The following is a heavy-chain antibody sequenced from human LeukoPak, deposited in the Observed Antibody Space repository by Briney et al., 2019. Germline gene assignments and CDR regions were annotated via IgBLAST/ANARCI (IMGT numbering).Heavy chain of an antibody. CDR3: AKGLDSGAYYYFDY. CDR1: GFTFDDYA. D-gene: IGHD2-21*01. CDR2: ISWNSGSI. J-gene: IGHJ4*02. V-gene: IGHV3-9*03. Sequence: GRSLRLSCAASGFTFDDYAMHWVRQAPGKGLEWVSGISWNSGSIGYADSVKGRFTISRDNAKNSLYLQMNSLRAEDMTLYYCAKGLDSGAYYYFDYWGQGTLVTVSS.